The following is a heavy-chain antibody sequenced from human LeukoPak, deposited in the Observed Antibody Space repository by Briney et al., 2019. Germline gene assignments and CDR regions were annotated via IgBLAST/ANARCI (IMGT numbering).Heavy chain of an antibody. CDR2: IYTSGST. V-gene: IGHV4-4*09. D-gene: IGHD6-6*01. Sequence: SETLSLTCTVSGGSISSYYWSWIRQPPGKGLEWIGYIYTSGSTNYNPSLKSRVTISVATSQNQFSLKLSSVTAADTAVYYCARLTAARYYYYYYYMDVWGKGTTVTVSS. CDR3: ARLTAARYYYYYYYMDV. J-gene: IGHJ6*03. CDR1: GGSISSYY.